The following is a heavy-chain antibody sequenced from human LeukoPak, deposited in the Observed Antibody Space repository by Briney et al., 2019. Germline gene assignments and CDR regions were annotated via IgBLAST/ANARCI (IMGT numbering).Heavy chain of an antibody. D-gene: IGHD2-15*01. CDR1: GFIFNTYA. Sequence: PGGSLRLSCATSGFIFNTYAMTWVRQAPGKGLEWVSGISDSGASTYYADSVKGRFTISRDDSKNTLYLQMNSLRDDDTAVYYCAKSRYAVGYCTAGSCYVGHYWGQGILVTVSS. CDR3: AKSRYAVGYCTAGSCYVGHY. CDR2: ISDSGAST. V-gene: IGHV3-23*01. J-gene: IGHJ4*02.